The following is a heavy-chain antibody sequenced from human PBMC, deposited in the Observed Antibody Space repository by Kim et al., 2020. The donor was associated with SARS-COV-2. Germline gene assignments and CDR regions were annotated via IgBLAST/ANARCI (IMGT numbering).Heavy chain of an antibody. J-gene: IGHJ4*02. CDR3: TTDHGGIQLWNY. CDR1: GFTFSNAW. CDR2: IKSKTDGGTT. Sequence: GGSLRLSCAASGFTFSNAWMSWVRQAPGKGLEWVGRIKSKTDGGTTDYAAPVKGRFTISRDDSKNTLYLQMNSLKTEDTAVYYCTTDHGGIQLWNYWGQGTLVTVSS. V-gene: IGHV3-15*01. D-gene: IGHD5-18*01.